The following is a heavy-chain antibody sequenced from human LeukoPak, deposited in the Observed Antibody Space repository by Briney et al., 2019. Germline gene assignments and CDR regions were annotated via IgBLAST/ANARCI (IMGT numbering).Heavy chain of an antibody. CDR1: GGSISSYY. J-gene: IGHJ4*02. V-gene: IGHV4-34*01. Sequence: SETLSLTCTVSGGSISSYYWSWIRQPPGKGLEWIGEINHSGSTNYNPSLKSRVTISVDTSKNQFSLKLSSVTAADTAVYYCASAGYSSSWYGEAYDYWGQGTLVTVSS. CDR2: INHSGST. CDR3: ASAGYSSSWYGEAYDY. D-gene: IGHD6-13*01.